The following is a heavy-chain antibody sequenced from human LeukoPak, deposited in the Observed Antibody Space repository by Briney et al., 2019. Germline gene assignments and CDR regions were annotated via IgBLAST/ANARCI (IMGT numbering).Heavy chain of an antibody. CDR3: AKVRVVFNWNYAYYFDS. CDR2: ISCDGSDK. Sequence: GGSLRLSCAASGFTFDNYGMHWVRQAPGKGLEWVAIISCDGSDKYYADSVKGRFTISRDNSKNTLYLQMNSLRAEDTAVYYCAKVRVVFNWNYAYYFDSWGQGTLVTVSS. J-gene: IGHJ4*02. V-gene: IGHV3-30*18. CDR1: GFTFDNYG. D-gene: IGHD1-7*01.